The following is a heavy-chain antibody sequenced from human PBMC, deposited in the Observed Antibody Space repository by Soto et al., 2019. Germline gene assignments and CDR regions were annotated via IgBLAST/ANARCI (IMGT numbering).Heavy chain of an antibody. D-gene: IGHD4-17*01. CDR3: ARETNYFDY. V-gene: IGHV1-18*01. CDR1: GYTFTSYG. Sequence: QVQLVQSGAEVKKPGASVKVSCKASGYTFTSYGISWVRQAPGQGLEWMGWISAYNGNTKYAQKLQGRVTMTTATSTGPAFMQLRRLRSDDTAVYYCARETNYFDYWGQGTLVTVSS. CDR2: ISAYNGNT. J-gene: IGHJ4*02.